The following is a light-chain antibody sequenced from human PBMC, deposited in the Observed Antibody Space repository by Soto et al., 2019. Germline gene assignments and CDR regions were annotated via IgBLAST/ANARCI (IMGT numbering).Light chain of an antibody. CDR1: QGVDVY. J-gene: IGKJ1*01. CDR3: RWM. V-gene: IGKV1D-8*01. CDR2: SAS. Sequence: VISMTQSPTLLSASTGDRVSISCHLSQGVDVYLAWYQQKAGEVPKLLMHSASTLHNVVRSRFSGIGSGTRFTLTLNGVQSEDFTTYTCRWMFGQGTKVQLQ.